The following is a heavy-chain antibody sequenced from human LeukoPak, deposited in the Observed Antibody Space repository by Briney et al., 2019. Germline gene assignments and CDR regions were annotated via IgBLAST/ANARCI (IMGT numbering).Heavy chain of an antibody. CDR2: IYYSGST. Sequence: KPSETLSLTCTVSGGSISSSRYYWGWIRQPPGKGLEWIGSIYYSGSTYNNPSLKSRVTISVDTSKNQFSLRLTSVTAAYTAVYFCVRSGLVGGPFDYWGQGTLVTVSS. V-gene: IGHV4-39*01. J-gene: IGHJ4*02. D-gene: IGHD1-26*01. CDR3: VRSGLVGGPFDY. CDR1: GGSISSSRYY.